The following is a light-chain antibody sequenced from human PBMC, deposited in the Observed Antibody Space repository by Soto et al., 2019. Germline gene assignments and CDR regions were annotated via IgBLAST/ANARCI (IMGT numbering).Light chain of an antibody. Sequence: IVLTQSPATLSLSPGERATRSCGASQSVSSSYLAWYQQKPGQGPRLLIYGASTRATGIPARFSGSGSGTDFTLTISRLEPEDLAVYYCQRFGTSPPWTFGQGNKVAIK. V-gene: IGKV3-20*01. CDR2: GAS. J-gene: IGKJ1*01. CDR1: QSVSSSY. CDR3: QRFGTSPPWT.